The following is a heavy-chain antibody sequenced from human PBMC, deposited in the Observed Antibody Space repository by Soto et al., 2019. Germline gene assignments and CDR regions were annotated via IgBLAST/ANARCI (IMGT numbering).Heavy chain of an antibody. CDR1: GGSISSGDYY. Sequence: SETLSLTCTVSGGSISSGDYYWSWIRQPPGKGLEWIGYIYHSGSTYYNPSLKSRVTISVDTSKNQFSRKLTSVTAADTAVYYSATRFYTSGLLFDYWGQGTPDPVSS. CDR2: IYHSGST. J-gene: IGHJ4*02. CDR3: ATRFYTSGLLFDY. D-gene: IGHD2-2*02. V-gene: IGHV4-30-2*02.